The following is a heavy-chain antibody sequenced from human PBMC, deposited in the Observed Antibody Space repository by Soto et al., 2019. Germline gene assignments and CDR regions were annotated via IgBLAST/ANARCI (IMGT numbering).Heavy chain of an antibody. D-gene: IGHD3-10*01. CDR3: VKNGPMVRGVIIWFDP. CDR1: GFTFSSYA. V-gene: IGHV3-64D*08. Sequence: GGSLRLSCSASGFTFSSYAMHWVRQAPGKGLEYVSAISSNGGSTYYADSVKGRFTISRDNSKNTLYLQMSSLRAEDTAVYYCVKNGPMVRGVIIWFDPWGQGTLVTVSS. J-gene: IGHJ5*02. CDR2: ISSNGGST.